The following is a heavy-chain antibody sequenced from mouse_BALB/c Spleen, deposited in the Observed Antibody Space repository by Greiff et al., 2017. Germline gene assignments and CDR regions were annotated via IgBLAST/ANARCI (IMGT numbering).Heavy chain of an antibody. CDR3: ARRKAYYGSSYDAMDY. J-gene: IGHJ4*01. D-gene: IGHD1-1*01. CDR2: ISSGSSTI. Sequence: DVKLVESGGGLVQPGGSRKLSCAASGFTFSSFGMHWVRQAPEKGLEWVAYISSGSSTIYYADTVKGRFTISRDNPKNTLFLQMTSLRSEDTAMYYCARRKAYYGSSYDAMDYWGQGTSVTVSS. CDR1: GFTFSSFG. V-gene: IGHV5-17*02.